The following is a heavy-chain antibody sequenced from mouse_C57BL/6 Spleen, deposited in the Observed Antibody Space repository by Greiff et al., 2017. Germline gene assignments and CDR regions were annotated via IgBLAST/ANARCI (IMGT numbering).Heavy chain of an antibody. V-gene: IGHV7-1*01. CDR2: RRNKANDYTT. CDR3: ARAGFYYAMDY. J-gene: IGHJ4*01. Sequence: EVQGVESGGGLVQSGRSLRLSCATSGFTFSDFYMEWVRQAPGKGLEWIAARRNKANDYTTEYSASVKGRFIVSRDTSQSILYLQMNALRAEDTAIYYCARAGFYYAMDYWGQGTSVTVSS. CDR1: GFTFSDFY.